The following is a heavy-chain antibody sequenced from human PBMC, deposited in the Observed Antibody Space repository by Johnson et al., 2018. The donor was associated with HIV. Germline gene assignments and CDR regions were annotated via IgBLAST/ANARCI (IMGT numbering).Heavy chain of an antibody. V-gene: IGHV3-30*04. J-gene: IGHJ3*02. CDR2: ISYDGSEK. CDR1: GFTFSSYA. Sequence: QVQLVESGGGVVQPGRSLRLSCAASGFTFSSYAMHWVRQAPGKGLEWVAVISYDGSEKYYVDSVKGRFIISRDNAKNSLYLQMNSLRAEATSLYYCAMCYYGSGADAFDIWGQGTMLTVSS. CDR3: AMCYYGSGADAFDI. D-gene: IGHD3-10*01.